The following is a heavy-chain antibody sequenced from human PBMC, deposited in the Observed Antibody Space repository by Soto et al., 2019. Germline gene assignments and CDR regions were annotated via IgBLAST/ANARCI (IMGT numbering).Heavy chain of an antibody. J-gene: IGHJ5*02. V-gene: IGHV4-30-2*01. CDR1: GGSISSGGYS. CDR2: IYHSGST. CDR3: ARAKTVTTPGWFDP. Sequence: QLQLQESGSGLVKPSQTLSLTCAVSGGSISSGGYSWSWIRQPPGKGLEWIGYIYHSGSTYYNPSLKSRVTISVDRSKNQCSLKLSSVTAADTAVYYCARAKTVTTPGWFDPWGQGTLVTVSS. D-gene: IGHD4-17*01.